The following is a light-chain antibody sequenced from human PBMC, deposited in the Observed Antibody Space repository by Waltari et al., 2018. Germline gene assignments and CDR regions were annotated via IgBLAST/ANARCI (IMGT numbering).Light chain of an antibody. V-gene: IGLV1-47*01. J-gene: IGLJ3*02. CDR3: AAWDDSLSAWV. CDR1: SPHIGSNY. CDR2: RNN. Sequence: QSVLTQPPSASGTPGQRVTISCSGSSPHIGSNYVYWYQQLPGTAPKRLIYRNNQRPSGVPDRFSGSKSGTSASLAISGLRSEDEADYYCAAWDDSLSAWVFGGGTKLTVL.